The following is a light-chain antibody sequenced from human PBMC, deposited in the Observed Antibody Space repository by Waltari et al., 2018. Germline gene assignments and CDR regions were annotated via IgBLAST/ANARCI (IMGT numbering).Light chain of an antibody. CDR1: SSDVGYYDY. CDR3: SSYTSTSTYVL. J-gene: IGLJ2*01. V-gene: IGLV2-14*01. CDR2: DVT. Sequence: QSALTQPASVSGSPGQSITISCTGTSSDVGYYDYVSWYQQHPGKAPQLMIYDVTKRPSGVSNRFSGSKSGNTASLTISGLQADDDADYYCSSYTSTSTYVLFGGGTKLTVL.